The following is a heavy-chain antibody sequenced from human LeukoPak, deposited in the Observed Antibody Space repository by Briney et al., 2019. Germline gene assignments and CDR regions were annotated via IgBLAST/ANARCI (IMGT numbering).Heavy chain of an antibody. Sequence: SETLSLTCTVSGGSISSYYWSWIRQPPGKGLKWIGYIYYSGSTNYNPSLKSRVTISVDTSKNQFSLKLSSVTAADTAVYYCARDLRAAAGTNWFDPWGQGTLVTVSS. D-gene: IGHD6-13*01. J-gene: IGHJ5*02. CDR3: ARDLRAAAGTNWFDP. CDR1: GGSISSYY. CDR2: IYYSGST. V-gene: IGHV4-59*01.